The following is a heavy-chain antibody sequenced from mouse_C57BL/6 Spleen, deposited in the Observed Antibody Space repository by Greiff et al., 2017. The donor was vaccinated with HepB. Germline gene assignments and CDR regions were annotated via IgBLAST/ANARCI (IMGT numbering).Heavy chain of an antibody. J-gene: IGHJ2*01. CDR1: GFTFSSYA. Sequence: EVQVVESGGGLVKPGGSLKLSCAASGFTFSSYAMSWVRQTPEKRLEWVATISDGGSYTYYPDNVKGRFTISRDHAKNNLYLQMSHLKSEDTAMYYCARGGYGSSPYYFDYWGQGTTLTVSS. V-gene: IGHV5-4*01. CDR2: ISDGGSYT. CDR3: ARGGYGSSPYYFDY. D-gene: IGHD1-1*01.